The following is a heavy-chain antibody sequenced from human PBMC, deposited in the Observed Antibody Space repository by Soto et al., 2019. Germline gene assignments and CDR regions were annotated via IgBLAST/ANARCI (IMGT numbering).Heavy chain of an antibody. CDR2: MYYSGST. Sequence: QVQLQERGPELGKPSKPLPLTCPAPGGSITSGGYYWSWVRQPPGKGLEWIAYMYYSGSTYYNPSLKSRVSVSVDTSKNQFSLKLSSVTAADTAVYYCARFSGSYLRDWGQGTLVTVSS. CDR1: GGSITSGGYY. D-gene: IGHD1-26*01. J-gene: IGHJ4*02. V-gene: IGHV4-31*03. CDR3: ARFSGSYLRD.